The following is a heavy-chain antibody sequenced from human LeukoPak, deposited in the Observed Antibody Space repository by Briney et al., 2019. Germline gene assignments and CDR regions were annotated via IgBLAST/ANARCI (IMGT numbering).Heavy chain of an antibody. CDR3: ARGAGTSWFDY. D-gene: IGHD6-13*01. CDR2: INPNNGGT. J-gene: IGHJ4*02. Sequence: ASVKVSCKASGYTFTGNYIHCVRQAPGQGLEWMGWINPNNGGTNFARKFQGRVTMTRDTSISTAYMELSSLTSDDTAVYYCARGAGTSWFDYWGQRTLVTVSS. V-gene: IGHV1-2*02. CDR1: GYTFTGNY.